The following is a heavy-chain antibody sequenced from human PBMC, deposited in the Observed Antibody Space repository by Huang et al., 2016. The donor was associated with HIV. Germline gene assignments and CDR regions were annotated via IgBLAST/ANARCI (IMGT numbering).Heavy chain of an antibody. V-gene: IGHV1-8*03. CDR3: ARGRFGETYDYYMDV. J-gene: IGHJ6*03. CDR1: GYSFISHD. CDR2: INPNSGST. Sequence: QAQLVQSGAEVKKPGASVKVSCKASGYSFISHDISWVRQAPGQGREWMGVINPNSGSTGYAQQFRGRVTIDTKTSITTADMELRSLRPEDTAVYYCARGRFGETYDYYMDVWGKGTPVTVSS. D-gene: IGHD3-10*01.